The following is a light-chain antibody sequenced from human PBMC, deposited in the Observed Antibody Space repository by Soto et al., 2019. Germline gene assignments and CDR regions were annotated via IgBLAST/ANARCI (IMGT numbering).Light chain of an antibody. Sequence: EIVLTQSPATLSLSPGERATLSCRASQSVRSYLAWYQQKPGQAPRLLIYDASNRATGIPARFSGSGSGTDFTLNISSLEPEDFAVYYCHQRSNWPWTFGQGTEVEIK. J-gene: IGKJ1*01. CDR2: DAS. V-gene: IGKV3-11*01. CDR3: HQRSNWPWT. CDR1: QSVRSY.